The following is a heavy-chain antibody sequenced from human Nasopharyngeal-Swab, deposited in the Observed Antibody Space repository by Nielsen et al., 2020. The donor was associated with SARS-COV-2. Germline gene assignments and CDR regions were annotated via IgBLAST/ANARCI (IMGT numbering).Heavy chain of an antibody. CDR3: ARVGNGDCFDY. D-gene: IGHD1-1*01. CDR2: ISSSSSTI. V-gene: IGHV3-48*02. Sequence: GESLKISCAASGFTFSSYSMNWVRQAPGKGLEWVSYISSSSSTIYYADSVKGRFTISRDNAKNSLYLQMNSPRDEDTAVYYCARVGNGDCFDYWGQGTLVTVSS. J-gene: IGHJ4*02. CDR1: GFTFSSYS.